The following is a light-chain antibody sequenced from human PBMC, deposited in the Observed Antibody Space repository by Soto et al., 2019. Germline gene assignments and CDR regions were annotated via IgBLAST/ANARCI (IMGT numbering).Light chain of an antibody. CDR2: GAS. V-gene: IGKV1-27*01. Sequence: DIQMTQSPSSLSAFVGDSVTMSCRASQAIHNFLAWYQHKPGKAPKLLIFGASTLHSGVPSRFSGSGSGTDFTLTITNLQPEDVATYYCQKYDMDPPATFGQGTKVEI. CDR3: QKYDMDPPAT. CDR1: QAIHNF. J-gene: IGKJ1*01.